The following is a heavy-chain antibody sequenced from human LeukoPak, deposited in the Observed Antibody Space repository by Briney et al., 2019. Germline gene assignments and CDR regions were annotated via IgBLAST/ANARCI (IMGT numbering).Heavy chain of an antibody. D-gene: IGHD2-2*01. Sequence: GGSLRLSCAASGFTFSSYWMNWVRQAPGKGLEWVANIKQEGNEKHDVDSVKGRFTISRDNAKSSLYLQMNNLRAEDTAVYYCARDRRSIVVVPAADNWFDPWGQGTLVTVSS. CDR2: IKQEGNEK. CDR1: GFTFSSYW. J-gene: IGHJ5*02. V-gene: IGHV3-7*01. CDR3: ARDRRSIVVVPAADNWFDP.